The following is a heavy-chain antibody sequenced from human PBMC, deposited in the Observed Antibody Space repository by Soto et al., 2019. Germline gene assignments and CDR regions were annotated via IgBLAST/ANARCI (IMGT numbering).Heavy chain of an antibody. D-gene: IGHD3-16*01. CDR3: AKVLRGGAMPGPDY. J-gene: IGHJ4*02. Sequence: PGGSLRLSCAASGFTFSSYSMNWVRQAPGKGLEWVSYISSSSTTYYADSVKGRFTTSRDNSKNTLYLQMNSLRAEDTAVYYCAKVLRGGAMPGPDYWGQGTLVTAPQ. CDR2: ISSSSTT. V-gene: IGHV3-48*01. CDR1: GFTFSSYS.